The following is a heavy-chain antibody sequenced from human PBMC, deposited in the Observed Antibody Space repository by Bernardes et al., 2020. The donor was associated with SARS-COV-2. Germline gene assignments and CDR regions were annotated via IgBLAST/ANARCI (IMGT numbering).Heavy chain of an antibody. D-gene: IGHD3-22*01. Sequence: GGSLRLSCAASGFTFSRFWMSWVRQAPGKGLEWVASIKQDGREKFYVDSVKGRFTISRDNAKNSLYLQMNSLRAEDTAVYYCARANNYYDSSVLNYWGQGTLVTVSS. CDR2: IKQDGREK. V-gene: IGHV3-7*03. CDR3: ARANNYYDSSVLNY. CDR1: GFTFSRFW. J-gene: IGHJ4*02.